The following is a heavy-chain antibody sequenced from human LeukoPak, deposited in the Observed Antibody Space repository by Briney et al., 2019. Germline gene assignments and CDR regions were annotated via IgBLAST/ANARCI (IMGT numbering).Heavy chain of an antibody. D-gene: IGHD6-19*01. V-gene: IGHV3-74*01. J-gene: IGHJ4*02. CDR3: AREVSYSSGWLGIDG. Sequence: HPGGSLRLSCAASGFTFSTYWMHWVRQAPGKGLVWVSRLNSDGSSTCYADSVKGRFTISRDNAKNTLYLQMNSLRADDTAVYYCAREVSYSSGWLGIDGWGQRPLVTVS. CDR1: GFTFSTYW. CDR2: LNSDGSST.